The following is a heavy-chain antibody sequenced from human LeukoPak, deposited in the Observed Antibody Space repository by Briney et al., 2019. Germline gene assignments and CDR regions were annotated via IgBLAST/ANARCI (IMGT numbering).Heavy chain of an antibody. CDR1: GGSFSGYY. Sequence: SETLSLTCAVYGGSFSGYYWSWIRQPPGKGLEWIGEINHSGSTNYNPSLKSRVTISVDTSKNQFSLKLSSVTAADTAVYYCAREEKDYMDVWGKGTTVTVSS. CDR3: AREEKDYMDV. CDR2: INHSGST. J-gene: IGHJ6*03. V-gene: IGHV4-34*01.